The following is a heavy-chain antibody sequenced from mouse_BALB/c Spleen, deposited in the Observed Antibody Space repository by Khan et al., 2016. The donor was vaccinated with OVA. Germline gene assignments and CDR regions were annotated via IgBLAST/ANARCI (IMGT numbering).Heavy chain of an antibody. V-gene: IGHV5-6-4*01. CDR3: TREGHYAHWSFDG. Sequence: EVELVESGGGLGRPGGSLKLSCAASGFSFTSYTMSWVRQTPETRLEWVATISSGSTYTYYPDSVKGRFTISRDNAKNTLYLQMSSLKSEDTAMYYCTREGHYAHWSFDGWGAGTIATVSS. J-gene: IGHJ1*01. D-gene: IGHD2-1*01. CDR1: GFSFTSYT. CDR2: ISSGSTYT.